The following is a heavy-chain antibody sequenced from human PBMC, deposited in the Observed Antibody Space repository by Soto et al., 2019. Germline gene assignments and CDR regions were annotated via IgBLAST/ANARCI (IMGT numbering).Heavy chain of an antibody. D-gene: IGHD3-22*01. CDR3: TRRAYPDSTDYYPLFDY. CDR2: ITGNGVST. J-gene: IGHJ4*02. Sequence: EVQLLESGGGLVQPGGSLRVSCVASGFTFSNYAMAWVRQAPGQGLEWVSGITGNGVSTFYADFVKGRFTISRDNSRNVLYLQMNSLMAEDTAVYYCTRRAYPDSTDYYPLFDYWGQGILVTVSS. V-gene: IGHV3-23*01. CDR1: GFTFSNYA.